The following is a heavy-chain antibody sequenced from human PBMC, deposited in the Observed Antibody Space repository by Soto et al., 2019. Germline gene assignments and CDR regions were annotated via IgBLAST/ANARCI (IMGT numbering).Heavy chain of an antibody. CDR2: ISSSSSYI. Sequence: GGSLRLSCVASGFTLSRYWMSWVRQAPGKGLEWVSSISSSSSYIYYADSVKGRFTISRDNAKNSLYLQMNSLRAEDTAVYYCAREGSSGWNGLNWFDPWGQGTLVTVSS. J-gene: IGHJ5*02. V-gene: IGHV3-21*01. D-gene: IGHD6-19*01. CDR1: GFTLSRYW. CDR3: AREGSSGWNGLNWFDP.